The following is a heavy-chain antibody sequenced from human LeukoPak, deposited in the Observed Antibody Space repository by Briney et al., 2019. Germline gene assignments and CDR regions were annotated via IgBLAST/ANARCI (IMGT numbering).Heavy chain of an antibody. D-gene: IGHD2-15*01. CDR2: MHPGDSAT. V-gene: IGHV5-51*01. J-gene: IGHJ4*02. CDR3: ARLDCSGASCYGDS. Sequence: GESLKISCKGSGYSFTNYWIAWVRQMPGKGLDWMRIMHPGDSATRYTPSFQGQVTISADKSISTAYVQWSSLKASDTAMYYCARLDCSGASCYGDSWGQGTLVTVSS. CDR1: GYSFTNYW.